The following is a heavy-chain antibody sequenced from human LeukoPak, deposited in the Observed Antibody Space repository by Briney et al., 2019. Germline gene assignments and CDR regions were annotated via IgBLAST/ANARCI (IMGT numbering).Heavy chain of an antibody. Sequence: PGGSLRLSCAASGFTFSSYGMSWVRQAPGKGLEWVASIKKDGSEKYYVDSVKGRFTISRDNAKTSLYLQMNSLRAEDRAVYYCARHLSGITGYTYGRGIDYWGQGTLVTVSS. D-gene: IGHD5-18*01. CDR1: GFTFSSYG. J-gene: IGHJ4*02. CDR2: IKKDGSEK. V-gene: IGHV3-7*01. CDR3: ARHLSGITGYTYGRGIDY.